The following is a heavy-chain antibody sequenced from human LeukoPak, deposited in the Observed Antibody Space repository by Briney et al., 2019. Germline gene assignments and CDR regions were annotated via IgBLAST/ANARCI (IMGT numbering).Heavy chain of an antibody. CDR2: ISYDGSNK. CDR3: AKSYYYDKLAYY. CDR1: GFTFSSYA. V-gene: IGHV3-30*18. Sequence: GGSLRLSCAASGFTFSSYAMSWVRQAPGKGLEWVAVISYDGSNKYYADSVKGRFTISRDNSKNTLYLQMNSLRAEDTAVYYCAKSYYYDKLAYYWGQGTLVTVSS. D-gene: IGHD3-22*01. J-gene: IGHJ4*02.